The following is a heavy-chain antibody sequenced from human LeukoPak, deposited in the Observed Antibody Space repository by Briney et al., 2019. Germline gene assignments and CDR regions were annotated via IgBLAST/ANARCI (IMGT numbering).Heavy chain of an antibody. CDR2: INWNGGST. Sequence: QPGGSLRLSCAASGFTFSSYGMSWVRQAPGKGLEWVSGINWNGGSTGYADSVKGRFTISRDNAKNSLYLQMNSLRAEDTALYYCARVGREGYYFDYWGQGTLVTVSS. D-gene: IGHD3-10*01. CDR3: ARVGREGYYFDY. V-gene: IGHV3-20*04. J-gene: IGHJ4*02. CDR1: GFTFSSYG.